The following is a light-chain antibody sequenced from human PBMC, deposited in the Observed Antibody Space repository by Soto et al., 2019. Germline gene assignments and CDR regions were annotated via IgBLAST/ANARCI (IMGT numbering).Light chain of an antibody. CDR2: LGS. CDR1: QSVLHSNGYNY. J-gene: IGKJ1*01. V-gene: IGKV2-28*01. Sequence: DIVMTQSPLSQPVTPGEPASISCRSSQSVLHSNGYNYLDWYLQKPGQSPQVLIYLGSNRASGVPDRFSGSGSVTDFTLKISRVEAEDVGVYYCMQALQTPWTFGQGTKVEIK. CDR3: MQALQTPWT.